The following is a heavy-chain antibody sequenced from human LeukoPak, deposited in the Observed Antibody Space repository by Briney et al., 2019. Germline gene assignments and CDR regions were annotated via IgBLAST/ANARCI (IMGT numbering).Heavy chain of an antibody. CDR3: ARGRTYYDFWSGYLGAYYFDY. CDR2: INHSGST. Sequence: PSATLSLTCAVYGGSFSGYYWSWIRQPPGNGLERIGEINHSGSTNYNPSLKSRVTISVDTSKNQFSLKLSSVTAADTAVYYCARGRTYYDFWSGYLGAYYFDYWGQGTLVTVSS. V-gene: IGHV4-34*01. CDR1: GGSFSGYY. J-gene: IGHJ4*02. D-gene: IGHD3-3*01.